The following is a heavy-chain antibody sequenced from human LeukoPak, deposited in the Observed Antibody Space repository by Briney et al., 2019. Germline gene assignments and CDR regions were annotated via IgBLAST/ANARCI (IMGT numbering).Heavy chain of an antibody. CDR1: GGSISSSSYY. D-gene: IGHD2-15*01. Sequence: KSSETLSLTCTVSGGSISSSSYYWGWIRQPPGKGLERIGSIYYSGSTYYNPSLKSRVTISVDTSKNQFSLKLNSVTAADTAVYYCARGYCSGGSCYSYYYYNYMDVWGKGTTVTVSS. CDR3: ARGYCSGGSCYSYYYYNYMDV. V-gene: IGHV4-39*01. CDR2: IYYSGST. J-gene: IGHJ6*03.